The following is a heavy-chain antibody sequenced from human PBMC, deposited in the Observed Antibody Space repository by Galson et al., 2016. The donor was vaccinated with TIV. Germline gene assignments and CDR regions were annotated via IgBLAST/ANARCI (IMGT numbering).Heavy chain of an antibody. CDR3: AEAFKYESSGYFRDAFDL. J-gene: IGHJ3*01. V-gene: IGHV1-69*06. CDR1: GIIFSSYA. CDR2: IIPIFGTP. Sequence: SVKVSCKASGIIFSSYAITWVRQAPGKGLEWMGGIIPIFGTPNNPQKFKGRLTITAEKSTSTAYMDLSSLRSEDTATYYCAEAFKYESSGYFRDAFDLWGQGTMVTVAS. D-gene: IGHD3-22*01.